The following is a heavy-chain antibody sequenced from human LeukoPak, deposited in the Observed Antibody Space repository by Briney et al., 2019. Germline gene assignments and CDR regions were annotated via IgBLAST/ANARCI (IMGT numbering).Heavy chain of an antibody. CDR1: GGSISSYY. CDR2: IYISGST. J-gene: IGHJ4*02. CDR3: ARDRGTWNDDGFDY. V-gene: IGHV4-4*07. D-gene: IGHD1-1*01. Sequence: SETLSLTCTVSGGSISSYYWSWIRQPAGKGLEWIGRIYISGSTNYNPSLKSRVTMSVDTSKNQFSLKLSSVTAADTAVYYCARDRGTWNDDGFDYWGQGTLATVSS.